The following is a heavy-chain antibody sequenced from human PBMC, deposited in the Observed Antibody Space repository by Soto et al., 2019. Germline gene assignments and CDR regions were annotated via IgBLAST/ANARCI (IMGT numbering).Heavy chain of an antibody. CDR1: GGSISSSSYY. CDR3: ARHLYSSYYYYMDV. CDR2: IYYSGST. D-gene: IGHD6-19*01. Sequence: SETLSLTCTVSGGSISSSSYYWGWIRQPPGKGLEWIGSIYYSGSTYHNPSLKSRVTISVDTSKNQLSLKLSSVTAADTAVYYCARHLYSSYYYYMDVWGKGTTVTVSS. J-gene: IGHJ6*03. V-gene: IGHV4-39*01.